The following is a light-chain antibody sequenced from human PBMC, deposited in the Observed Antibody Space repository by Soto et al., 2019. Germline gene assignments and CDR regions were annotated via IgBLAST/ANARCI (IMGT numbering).Light chain of an antibody. V-gene: IGLV1-47*01. CDR2: RNN. CDR1: SANIGTYY. Sequence: QPVLTQPPSASGTPGQRVTISCSGGSANIGTYYVYWYQQFPGTAPKLLIYRNNERPSGVPDRFSGSKSGTSASLAISGLRSEDEADYYCAAWDDSLSGVVFGGGTKLTVL. J-gene: IGLJ7*01. CDR3: AAWDDSLSGVV.